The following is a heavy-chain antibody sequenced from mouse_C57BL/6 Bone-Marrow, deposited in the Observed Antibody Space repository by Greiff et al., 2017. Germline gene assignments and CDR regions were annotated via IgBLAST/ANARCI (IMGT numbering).Heavy chain of an antibody. CDR3: ALYYYGSSLDY. V-gene: IGHV1-58*01. D-gene: IGHD1-1*01. CDR2: IYIGNGYT. Sequence: EVKLMESGAELVRPGSSVKMSCKTSGYTFTSYGINWVKQRPGQGLEWIGYIYIGNGYTEYNEKFKGKATLTSDTSSSTAYMQLSSLTSEDSAIYFCALYYYGSSLDYWGQGTTLTVSS. J-gene: IGHJ2*01. CDR1: GYTFTSYG.